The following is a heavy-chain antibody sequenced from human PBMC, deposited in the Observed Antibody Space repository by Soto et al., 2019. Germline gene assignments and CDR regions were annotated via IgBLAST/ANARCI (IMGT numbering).Heavy chain of an antibody. Sequence: ESGGGVVQPGRSLRLSCAASGFTFSAYGMHWVRQAPGKGLEWVAVISYDGSNKYYADSLKGRFTISRDNSKNTLYLQMNSLRAEDTAVYYCAKVTFSGDYYYNYGMDVWGQGTTVTVSS. J-gene: IGHJ6*02. CDR2: ISYDGSNK. V-gene: IGHV3-30*18. D-gene: IGHD3-10*01. CDR1: GFTFSAYG. CDR3: AKVTFSGDYYYNYGMDV.